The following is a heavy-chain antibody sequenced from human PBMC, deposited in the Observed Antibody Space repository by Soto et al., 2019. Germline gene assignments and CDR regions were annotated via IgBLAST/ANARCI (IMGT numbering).Heavy chain of an antibody. CDR1: GFTFDDYA. CDR2: LSWNSNII. V-gene: IGHV3-9*01. D-gene: IGHD2-15*01. CDR3: GNGGPDGLCIGGRCYFDY. Sequence: EVQLVESGGGLVHPGRSLRLSCAASGFTFDDYAMHWVRRVPGPGLEWVSSLSWNSNIIGYADSVKGRFTISRDNAKNSPYLQWNSLRPEEAALYHCGNGGPDGLCIGGRCYFDYGGRGTLGTVSP. J-gene: IGHJ4*02.